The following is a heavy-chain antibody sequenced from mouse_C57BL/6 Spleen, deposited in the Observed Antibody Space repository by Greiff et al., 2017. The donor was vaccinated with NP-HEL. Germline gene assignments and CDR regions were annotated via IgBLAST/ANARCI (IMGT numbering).Heavy chain of an antibody. J-gene: IGHJ4*01. V-gene: IGHV5-9-1*02. Sequence: EVMLVESGEGLVKPGGSLKLSCAASGFTFSSYAMSWVRQTPEKRLEWVAYISSGGDYIYYADTVKGRFTISRDNARNTLYLQMSSLKSEATAMYYCTRVPYYYGRAHAMDYWGQGTSGTGSS. CDR3: TRVPYYYGRAHAMDY. CDR1: GFTFSSYA. CDR2: ISSGGDYI. D-gene: IGHD1-1*01.